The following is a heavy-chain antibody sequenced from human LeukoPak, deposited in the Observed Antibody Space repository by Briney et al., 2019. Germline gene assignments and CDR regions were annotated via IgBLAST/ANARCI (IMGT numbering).Heavy chain of an antibody. J-gene: IGHJ4*02. CDR1: GGSINSSSYY. CDR3: ARYDVGWYYFDY. V-gene: IGHV4-39*07. D-gene: IGHD6-19*01. Sequence: PSETLSLTCSVSGGSINSSSYYWGWIRQPPGKGLEWIGSIFYSGNTYDNPSLKSRVTISVDKSKNQFSLKLSSVTAADTAVYYCARYDVGWYYFDYWGQGTLVTVSS. CDR2: IFYSGNT.